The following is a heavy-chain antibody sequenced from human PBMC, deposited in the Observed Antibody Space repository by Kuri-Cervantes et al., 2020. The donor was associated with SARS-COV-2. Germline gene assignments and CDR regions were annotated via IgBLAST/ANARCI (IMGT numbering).Heavy chain of an antibody. Sequence: SETLSLTCTVSGGSISSSSYYWGWIRQPPGKGLEWIGSIYYSGSTYYNPSLKSRVTISVDTSKNQLSLKLSSVTAADTAVYYCAREVVPAAMHYYYYMDVWGKGTTVTVSS. J-gene: IGHJ6*03. D-gene: IGHD2-2*01. V-gene: IGHV4-39*07. CDR1: GGSISSSSYY. CDR3: AREVVPAAMHYYYYMDV. CDR2: IYYSGST.